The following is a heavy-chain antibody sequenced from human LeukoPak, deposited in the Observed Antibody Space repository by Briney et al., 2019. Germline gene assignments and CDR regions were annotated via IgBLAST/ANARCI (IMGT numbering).Heavy chain of an antibody. CDR2: IFPDDSDT. CDR1: GYTFINYW. CDR3: ARHYWGSSRYGMDV. J-gene: IGHJ6*02. V-gene: IGHV5-51*01. Sequence: GESLKISCEASGYTFINYWIAWVRQMPGKGLEWMGIIFPDDSDTRYNPSFQGQVTISADKSSNTAYLQWSSLTASDTAMYYCARHYWGSSRYGMDVWGQGTTVTVSS. D-gene: IGHD6-19*01.